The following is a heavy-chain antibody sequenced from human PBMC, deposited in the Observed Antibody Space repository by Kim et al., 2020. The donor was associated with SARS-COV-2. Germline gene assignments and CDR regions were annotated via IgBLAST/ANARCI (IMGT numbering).Heavy chain of an antibody. CDR1: GYTFTSYY. Sequence: ASVKVSCKASGYTFTSYYMHWVRQAPGQGLEWMGIINPSGGSTSYAQKFQGRVTMTRDTSTSTVYMELSSLRSEDTAVYYCAREYGVEGCSGGSCRDAEWFDPWGQGTLVTVSS. CDR2: INPSGGST. V-gene: IGHV1-46*01. D-gene: IGHD2-15*01. CDR3: AREYGVEGCSGGSCRDAEWFDP. J-gene: IGHJ5*02.